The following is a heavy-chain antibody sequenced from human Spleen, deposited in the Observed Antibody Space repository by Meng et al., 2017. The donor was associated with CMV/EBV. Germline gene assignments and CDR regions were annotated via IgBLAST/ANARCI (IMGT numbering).Heavy chain of an antibody. D-gene: IGHD3-16*02. CDR3: ARRIVPTYGMDV. V-gene: IGHV4-39*07. CDR1: GGPINTSRSS. CDR2: FFYSGST. Sequence: SETLSLTCTVSGGPINTSRSSWGWIRQPPGKGLEWIGTFFYSGSTYYNPSLKSRVTISVDTSKNQFSLKLSSVTAADTAVYYCARRIVPTYGMDVWGQGTTVTVSS. J-gene: IGHJ6*02.